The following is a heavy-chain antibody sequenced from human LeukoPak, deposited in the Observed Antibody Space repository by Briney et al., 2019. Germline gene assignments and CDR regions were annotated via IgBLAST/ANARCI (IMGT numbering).Heavy chain of an antibody. CDR1: GFTFSNYE. Sequence: QAGGSLRLSCGASGFTFSNYEMNWVRQAPGKGLEWLSYISSSGRTMYYADSVKGRFTISRDNAKNSLYLQMNSLRAEDTAVYYCARDRKAAVTYPDYWGQGTLDTVSS. CDR2: ISSSGRTM. J-gene: IGHJ4*02. D-gene: IGHD4-17*01. CDR3: ARDRKAAVTYPDY. V-gene: IGHV3-48*03.